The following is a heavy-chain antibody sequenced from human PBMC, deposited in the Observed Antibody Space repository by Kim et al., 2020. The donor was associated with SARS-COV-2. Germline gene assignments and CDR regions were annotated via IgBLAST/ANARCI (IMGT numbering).Heavy chain of an antibody. CDR1: GLTFSTYA. J-gene: IGHJ4*02. CDR2: ITGNGAAT. CDR3: AKTGQLDY. Sequence: GGSLRLSCAASGLTFSTYAMSWVRQAPRRGLEWVSTITGNGAATYYADSVRGRFTISRDNSKNTLSLQMNGLRAEDTALYYCAKTGQLDYWGQGTLGTVS. V-gene: IGHV3-23*01. D-gene: IGHD6-13*01.